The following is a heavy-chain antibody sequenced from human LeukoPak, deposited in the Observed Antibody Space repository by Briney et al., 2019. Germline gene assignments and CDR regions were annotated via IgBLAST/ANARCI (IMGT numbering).Heavy chain of an antibody. V-gene: IGHV3-30-3*02. J-gene: IGHJ4*02. CDR3: AKPRGNDYGDLWYFDY. CDR2: TSYDGSNK. D-gene: IGHD4-17*01. Sequence: GGSLRLSCAASGFTFSSYAMHWVRQAPGKGLEWVAVTSYDGSNKYYADSVKGRFTISRDNSKNTLYLQMNSLRAEDTAVYYCAKPRGNDYGDLWYFDYWGQGTLVTVSS. CDR1: GFTFSSYA.